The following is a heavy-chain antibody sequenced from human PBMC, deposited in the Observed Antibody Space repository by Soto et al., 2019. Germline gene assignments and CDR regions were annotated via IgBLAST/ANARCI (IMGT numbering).Heavy chain of an antibody. D-gene: IGHD3-10*01. CDR3: ARILPSNYGSGTLNWFDP. Sequence: ASETLSLTCAVSGGSFSGYYWSWIRQPPGKGLEWIGEINHSGSTNYNPSLKSRVTISVDTSKNQFSLKLSSVTAADTAVYYCARILPSNYGSGTLNWFDPWGQGTLVTVSS. J-gene: IGHJ5*02. CDR1: GGSFSGYY. CDR2: INHSGST. V-gene: IGHV4-34*01.